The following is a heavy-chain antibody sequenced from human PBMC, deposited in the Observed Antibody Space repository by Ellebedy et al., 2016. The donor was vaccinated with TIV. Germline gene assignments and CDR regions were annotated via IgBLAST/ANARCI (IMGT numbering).Heavy chain of an antibody. CDR2: INPNSGGT. J-gene: IGHJ4*02. V-gene: IGHV1-2*02. CDR1: GYTFTSYY. CDR3: ARDIVDSSGYYDY. D-gene: IGHD3-22*01. Sequence: AASVKVSCKASGYTFTSYYMHWVRQAPGQGLEWMGWINPNSGGTNYAQKFQGRVTMTRDTSISTAYMELSRLRSDDTAVYYCARDIVDSSGYYDYWGQGTLVTVSS.